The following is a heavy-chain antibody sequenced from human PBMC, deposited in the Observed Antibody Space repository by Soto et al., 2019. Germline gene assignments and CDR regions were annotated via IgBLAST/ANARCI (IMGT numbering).Heavy chain of an antibody. V-gene: IGHV1-69*01. CDR1: GGTFSRYA. CDR2: ITPIFGAA. D-gene: IGHD1-7*01. CDR3: AREYNWNSIYYGMDV. J-gene: IGHJ6*02. Sequence: QVQLVQSGAEVKKPGSSVKVSCKASGGTFSRYAISWVRQAPGQGPEWMGGITPIFGAAHYAQKFQGRVTITADESTNTAYMELSSLRSEDTAVYYCAREYNWNSIYYGMDVWGQGTTVTVSS.